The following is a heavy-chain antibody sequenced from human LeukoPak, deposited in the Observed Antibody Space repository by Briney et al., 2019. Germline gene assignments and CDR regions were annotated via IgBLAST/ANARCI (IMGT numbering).Heavy chain of an antibody. Sequence: GGSLRLSCAASGFTFSSYAMHWVRQAPGKGLEWVAVISYDGSNKYYADSVKGRFTISRDNSKNTLYLQMNSLRAEDTAVYYCARGSPDWFDPWGQGTLVTVSS. CDR2: ISYDGSNK. D-gene: IGHD1-14*01. J-gene: IGHJ5*02. CDR1: GFTFSSYA. CDR3: ARGSPDWFDP. V-gene: IGHV3-30*04.